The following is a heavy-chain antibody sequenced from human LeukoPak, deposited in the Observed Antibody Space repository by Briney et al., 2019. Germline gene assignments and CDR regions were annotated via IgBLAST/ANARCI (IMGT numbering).Heavy chain of an antibody. CDR3: ARDVAAAASPLDY. CDR1: GFTFSSYE. V-gene: IGHV3-48*03. J-gene: IGHJ4*02. CDR2: ISTRGNTV. Sequence: GGSLRLSCAASGFTFSSYEMNWVRQAPGKGLEWVSYISTRGNTVYYADSVKGRFTISRHNAKNSLYLHMHSLRAGDTGLYYCARDVAAAASPLDYWGQETLVTVSS. D-gene: IGHD2-15*01.